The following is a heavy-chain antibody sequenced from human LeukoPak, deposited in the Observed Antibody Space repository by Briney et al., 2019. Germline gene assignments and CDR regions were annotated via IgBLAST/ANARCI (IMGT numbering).Heavy chain of an antibody. CDR3: AGRALAVAGTPNYYYYTDV. D-gene: IGHD6-19*01. CDR1: GGSISSSSYY. CDR2: IYYSGST. Sequence: SETLSLTCTVSGGSISSSSYYWGWIRQPPGKGLEWIGSIYYSGSTYYNPSLKSRVTISVDTSKNQFSLKLSSVTAADTAVYYCAGRALAVAGTPNYYYYTDVWGKGTTVTVSS. J-gene: IGHJ6*03. V-gene: IGHV4-39*01.